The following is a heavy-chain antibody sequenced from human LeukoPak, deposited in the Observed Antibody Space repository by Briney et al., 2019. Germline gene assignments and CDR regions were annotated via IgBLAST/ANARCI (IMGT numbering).Heavy chain of an antibody. CDR3: ARRPKSPYCSGGSYYPCDY. CDR1: GYSFTSHY. D-gene: IGHD2-15*01. J-gene: IGHJ4*02. V-gene: IGHV1-2*02. CDR2: INPNSGGT. Sequence: ASVKVSCKASGYSFTSHYMHWVRQAPGQGLEWMGWINPNSGGTNYAQKFQGRVTMTRDTSISTAYMELSRLRSDDTAVYYCARRPKSPYCSGGSYYPCDYWGQGTLVTVSS.